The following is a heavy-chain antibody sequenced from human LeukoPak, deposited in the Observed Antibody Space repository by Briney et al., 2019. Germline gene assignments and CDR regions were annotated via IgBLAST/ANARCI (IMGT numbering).Heavy chain of an antibody. Sequence: GASVKVSCKASGYTFTSYGISWVRQAPGHGLEWMGWISAYNGNTNYAQKLQGRVTMTTDTSTSTAYMELRSLRSDDTAVYYCARARGHSSGWYGFDYWGQGTLVTVSS. J-gene: IGHJ4*02. D-gene: IGHD6-19*01. CDR2: ISAYNGNT. V-gene: IGHV1-18*01. CDR1: GYTFTSYG. CDR3: ARARGHSSGWYGFDY.